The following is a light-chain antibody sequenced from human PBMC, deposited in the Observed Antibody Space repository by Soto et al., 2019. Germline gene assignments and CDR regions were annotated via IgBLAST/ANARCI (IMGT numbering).Light chain of an antibody. J-gene: IGKJ4*01. V-gene: IGKV3-15*01. CDR1: QSVSSN. CDR3: QQYNNWPPRVT. Sequence: IVLTQSPATLSVSPGERATLSCRASQSVSSNLAWYQHKPGQAPRLLIYDASTRATGIPARFSGSESGTDFTLTISSLQSEDFALYYCQQYNNWPPRVTFGGGTKVEIK. CDR2: DAS.